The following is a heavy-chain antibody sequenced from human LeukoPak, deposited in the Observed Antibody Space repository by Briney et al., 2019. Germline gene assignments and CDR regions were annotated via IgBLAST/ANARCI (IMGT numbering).Heavy chain of an antibody. J-gene: IGHJ5*02. V-gene: IGHV1-18*01. CDR1: GYTFTNYG. Sequence: ASVKVSCKASGYTFTNYGINWVRQAPGQGLEWMGWISAYNGNANYAQKLQGRVTMTTDTSTSTAYMDLRSLRSDDTALYYCATSITLLRGVIISGDWFDPWGQGTLVTVSS. CDR2: ISAYNGNA. CDR3: ATSITLLRGVIISGDWFDP. D-gene: IGHD3-10*01.